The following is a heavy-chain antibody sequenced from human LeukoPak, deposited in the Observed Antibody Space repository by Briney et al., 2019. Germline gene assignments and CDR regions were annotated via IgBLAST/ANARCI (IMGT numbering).Heavy chain of an antibody. CDR1: GFNFSRYE. CDR2: ISSGSSTI. V-gene: IGHV3-48*03. J-gene: IGHJ4*02. Sequence: GGPLRLSCAASGFNFSRYEMNWVRQAPGKGLDWVSYISSGSSTIYYADSVKGRFTISRDNAKNSLYLQMNSLRAEDTAVYYCASGHPDYDFWSGYDFENWGQGTLVTVSS. D-gene: IGHD3-3*01. CDR3: ASGHPDYDFWSGYDFEN.